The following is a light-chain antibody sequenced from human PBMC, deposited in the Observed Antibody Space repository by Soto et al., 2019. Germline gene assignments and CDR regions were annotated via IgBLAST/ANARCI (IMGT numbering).Light chain of an antibody. CDR1: SSDVGGYNY. J-gene: IGLJ3*02. V-gene: IGLV2-14*01. Sequence: QSALTQPASVSGSPGQSITISCTGTSSDVGGYNYVSWYQQHPGKAPKLMIYEVSNRPSGVSNRFSGSKSGNTASLTISGLQAEDEADYYCSSYTSSSLEVFGGGTKVTVL. CDR3: SSYTSSSLEV. CDR2: EVS.